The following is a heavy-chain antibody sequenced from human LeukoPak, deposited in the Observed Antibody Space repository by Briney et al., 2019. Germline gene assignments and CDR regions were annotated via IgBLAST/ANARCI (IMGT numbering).Heavy chain of an antibody. CDR1: GYTFTGYY. J-gene: IGHJ5*02. CDR2: ISPNSGGA. V-gene: IGHV1-2*02. D-gene: IGHD5-18*01. Sequence: ASVKVSCKASGYTFTGYYMHWVRQAPGQGLEWMGWISPNSGGANYAQKFQGRVTMTRDTSISTAYMELSRLRSDDTAVYYCASYSYGLGNWFDPWGQGTLVTVSS. CDR3: ASYSYGLGNWFDP.